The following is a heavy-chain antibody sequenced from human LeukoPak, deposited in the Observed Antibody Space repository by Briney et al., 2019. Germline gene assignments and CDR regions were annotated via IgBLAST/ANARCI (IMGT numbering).Heavy chain of an antibody. CDR2: ISSSGSTI. J-gene: IGHJ4*02. D-gene: IGHD3-22*01. CDR3: ATAHYDSSGYYYDY. V-gene: IGHV3-48*03. CDR1: GLTFSSYE. Sequence: GGSLRLSCAASGLTFSSYEMNWVRQAPGKGLEWVSYISSSGSTIYYADSVKGRFTISRDNAKNSLYLQMNSLRAEDTAVYYCATAHYDSSGYYYDYWGQGTLVTVSS.